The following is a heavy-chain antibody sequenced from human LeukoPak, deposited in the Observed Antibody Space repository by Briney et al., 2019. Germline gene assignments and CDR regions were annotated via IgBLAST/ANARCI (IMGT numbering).Heavy chain of an antibody. D-gene: IGHD6-6*01. CDR1: GFTFSSYG. CDR2: VSSDGNNK. J-gene: IGHJ3*02. CDR3: ARVQKEYSSSSPAFDI. Sequence: GGSLRLSCAAAGFTFSSYGMHWVRQAPAKGLEWLGVVSSDGNNKYYPDSVKGRFTISRDNSKNTLYLQMNSLRAEDTAVYYCARVQKEYSSSSPAFDIWGQGTMVTVSS. V-gene: IGHV3-30*03.